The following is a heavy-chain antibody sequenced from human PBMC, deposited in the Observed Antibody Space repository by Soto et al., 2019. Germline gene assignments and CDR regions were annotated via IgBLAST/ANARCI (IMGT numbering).Heavy chain of an antibody. CDR1: GYSFTSYW. J-gene: IGHJ6*02. CDR2: IYPGDSDT. Sequence: PGESLKISCKGSGYSFTSYWIGWVRQMPGKGLEWMGIIYPGDSDTRYSPSFQGQVTISADKSISTAYLQWSSLKASDTAMYYCARHDAPLATYYYGMDVWGQGTTVTVSS. D-gene: IGHD6-6*01. CDR3: ARHDAPLATYYYGMDV. V-gene: IGHV5-51*01.